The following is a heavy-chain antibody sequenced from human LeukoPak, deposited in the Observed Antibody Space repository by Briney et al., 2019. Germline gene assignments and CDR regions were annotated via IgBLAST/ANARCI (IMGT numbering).Heavy chain of an antibody. J-gene: IGHJ6*02. CDR1: GFTFSSYW. CDR3: ARSSLLHSNAMDV. Sequence: GGSLRLSCAASGFTFSSYWMSWVRQAPGKGLEWVANIKQDGSEKYYVDSVKGRFTISRDNTKNSLYLQMSSLRDDDTAVYYCARSSLLHSNAMDVWGQGTTVTVSS. V-gene: IGHV3-7*01. CDR2: IKQDGSEK. D-gene: IGHD5-18*01.